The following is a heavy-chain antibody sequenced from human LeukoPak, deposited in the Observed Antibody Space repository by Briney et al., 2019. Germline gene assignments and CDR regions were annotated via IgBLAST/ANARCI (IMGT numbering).Heavy chain of an antibody. D-gene: IGHD4-17*01. Sequence: GGPLRLSCAASGFAFSNAWMSWVRQAPGKGLEWVGRIKSKTDGGTTDYAAPVKGRFTISRDDSKNTLYLQMNSLKTEDTAVYYCTTDYGDYDREAFDIWGQGTMVTVSS. V-gene: IGHV3-15*01. J-gene: IGHJ3*02. CDR1: GFAFSNAW. CDR3: TTDYGDYDREAFDI. CDR2: IKSKTDGGTT.